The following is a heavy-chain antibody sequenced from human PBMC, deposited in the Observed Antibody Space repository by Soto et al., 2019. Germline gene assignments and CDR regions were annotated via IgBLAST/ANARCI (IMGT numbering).Heavy chain of an antibody. CDR2: ISSSSSTI. CDR1: GFTFSSYS. CDR3: ARDLPYGSGNRAFDI. D-gene: IGHD3-10*01. Sequence: GGSLRLSCAASGFTFSSYSMNWVRQAPGKGLEWVSYISSSSSTIYYADSVKGRFTISRDNAKNSLYLQMNSLRDEDTAVYYCARDLPYGSGNRAFDIWGQGTMVTVSS. V-gene: IGHV3-48*02. J-gene: IGHJ3*02.